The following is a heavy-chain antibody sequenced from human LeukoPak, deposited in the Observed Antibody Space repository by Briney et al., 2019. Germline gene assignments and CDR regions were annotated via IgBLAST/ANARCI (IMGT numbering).Heavy chain of an antibody. J-gene: IGHJ4*02. V-gene: IGHV1-58*01. Sequence: GASVKVSCKASGFTFTSSAVQWVRQARGQRLEWIGWIVVGCGNTNYAQKFQERVTITRDMSTSTAYMELSSLRSEDTAVYYCAASPDYYDSSGYSYYFDYWGQGTLVTVSS. CDR1: GFTFTSSA. CDR2: IVVGCGNT. CDR3: AASPDYYDSSGYSYYFDY. D-gene: IGHD3-22*01.